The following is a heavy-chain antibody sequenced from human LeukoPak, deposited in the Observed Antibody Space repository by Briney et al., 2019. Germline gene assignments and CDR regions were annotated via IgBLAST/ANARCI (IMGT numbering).Heavy chain of an antibody. V-gene: IGHV1-69*04. CDR1: GGTFSSNA. Sequence: SVKVSCKVSGGTFSSNAISWVRQAPGQGLEWMGRIIPVFGVANYAEKFQGRVTITADKSTSTAYMELSSLRSEDTAMYYCTRDRFGYGEHTHSDYWGQGTLVTVSS. J-gene: IGHJ4*02. CDR2: IIPVFGVA. CDR3: TRDRFGYGEHTHSDY. D-gene: IGHD4-17*01.